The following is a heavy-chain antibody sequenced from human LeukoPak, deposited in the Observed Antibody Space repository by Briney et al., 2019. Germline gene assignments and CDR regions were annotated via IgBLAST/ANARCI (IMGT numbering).Heavy chain of an antibody. J-gene: IGHJ6*02. CDR2: INHNGNVN. V-gene: IGHV3-7*03. CDR3: ARYYGMDV. CDR1: GFTFSSYW. Sequence: GGSLRLSCAASGFTFSSYWMNWARQAPGKGLEWVASINHNGNVNYYVDSVKGRFTISRDNAKNSLYLQMSNLRAEDTAVYYCARYYGMDVWGQGTTVTVSS.